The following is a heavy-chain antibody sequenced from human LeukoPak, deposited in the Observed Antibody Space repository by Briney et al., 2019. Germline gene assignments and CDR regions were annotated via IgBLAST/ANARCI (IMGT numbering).Heavy chain of an antibody. CDR2: ITTSGGTT. CDR1: GFTFSSYA. D-gene: IGHD2-21*01. J-gene: IGHJ4*02. CDR3: AKVLVIRGSIEY. Sequence: TGGSLRLSCAASGFTFSSYAMSWVRQAPGKGLEWVSSITTSGGTTYYADPVKGRFSISRDNSKNTLYLQMNSLRAEDTAVYYCAKVLVIRGSIEYWGQGTLVTVSS. V-gene: IGHV3-23*01.